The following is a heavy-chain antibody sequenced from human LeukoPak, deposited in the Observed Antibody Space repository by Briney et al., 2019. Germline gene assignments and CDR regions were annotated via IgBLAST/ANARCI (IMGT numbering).Heavy chain of an antibody. CDR2: IYYSGST. J-gene: IGHJ4*02. CDR3: ARSGDGDFDY. D-gene: IGHD3-10*01. Sequence: SETLSLTCAVSGGSISSYYWSWIRQPPGKGLEWIGYIYYSGSTNYNPSLKSRVTISVDTSKNQFSLKLSSVTAADTAVYYCARSGDGDFDYWGQGTLVTVSS. V-gene: IGHV4-59*01. CDR1: GGSISSYY.